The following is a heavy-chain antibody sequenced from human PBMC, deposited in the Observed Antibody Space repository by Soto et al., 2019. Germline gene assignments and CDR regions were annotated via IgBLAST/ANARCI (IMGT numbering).Heavy chain of an antibody. J-gene: IGHJ4*02. V-gene: IGHV4-34*01. D-gene: IGHD4-17*01. Sequence: SETLSLTCAVYGGSFSGYYWSWIRQPPGKGLEWIGEINHSGSTNYNPSLESRVTISVDTSKNQFSLKLSSVTAADTAVYYCARGYGGYDPFYFDYWGQGTLVTVSS. CDR2: INHSGST. CDR3: ARGYGGYDPFYFDY. CDR1: GGSFSGYY.